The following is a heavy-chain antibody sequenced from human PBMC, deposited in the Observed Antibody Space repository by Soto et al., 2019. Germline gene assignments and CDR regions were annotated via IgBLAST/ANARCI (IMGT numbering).Heavy chain of an antibody. CDR1: GYSFTSYW. V-gene: IGHV5-51*01. CDR2: IYPGDSDT. Sequence: PGESLKISCKGSGYSFTSYWIGWVRQMPGKGLEWMGIIYPGDSDTRYSPSFQGQVTISADKSISTAYLQWSSLKASDTAMYYCARQLAAAGTRDYYYYGMDVWGQGTTVTVSS. CDR3: ARQLAAAGTRDYYYYGMDV. D-gene: IGHD6-13*01. J-gene: IGHJ6*02.